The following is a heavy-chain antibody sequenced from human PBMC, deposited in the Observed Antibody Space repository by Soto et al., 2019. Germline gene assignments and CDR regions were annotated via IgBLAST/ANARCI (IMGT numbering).Heavy chain of an antibody. V-gene: IGHV5-51*01. D-gene: IGHD2-2*01. CDR1: GYSFTSYW. Sequence: EVQLVQSGAEVKKPGESLKISCKGSGYSFTSYWIGWVRQMPGKGLEWMGIIYPGDSDTRYSPSFQGQVTISADKSISTAYLQWSSLKASDTAMYYCARHYCSSTSCYSDYYYYMDVWGKGTTVTVSS. CDR2: IYPGDSDT. J-gene: IGHJ6*03. CDR3: ARHYCSSTSCYSDYYYYMDV.